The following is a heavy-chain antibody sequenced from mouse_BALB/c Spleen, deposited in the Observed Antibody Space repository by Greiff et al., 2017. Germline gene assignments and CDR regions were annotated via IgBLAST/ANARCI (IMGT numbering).Heavy chain of an antibody. V-gene: IGHV5-17*02. CDR1: GFTFSSFG. CDR2: ISSGSSTI. D-gene: IGHD2-10*02. Sequence: EVKLVESGGGLVQPGGSRKLSCAASGFTFSSFGMHWVRQAPEKGLEWVAYISSGSSTIYYADTVKGRFTISRDNPKNTLFLQMTSLRSEDTAMYYCARSSGYGNYDYAMDYWGQGTSVTVSS. CDR3: ARSSGYGNYDYAMDY. J-gene: IGHJ4*01.